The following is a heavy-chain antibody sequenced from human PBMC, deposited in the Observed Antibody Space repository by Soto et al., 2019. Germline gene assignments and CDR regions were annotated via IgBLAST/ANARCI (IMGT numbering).Heavy chain of an antibody. Sequence: QVQLVQSGAEVKKPGASVKVSCKASGYTFTSYGISWVRQAPVQGLEWMGWISAYNGNTNYAQKLQGRVSMTTDPSTSTAYMGLTRLRSDDMAVYYCERYWLGVDYWGQGPLVTVPS. J-gene: IGHJ4*02. CDR3: ERYWLGVDY. CDR1: GYTFTSYG. D-gene: IGHD2-15*01. CDR2: ISAYNGNT. V-gene: IGHV1-18*03.